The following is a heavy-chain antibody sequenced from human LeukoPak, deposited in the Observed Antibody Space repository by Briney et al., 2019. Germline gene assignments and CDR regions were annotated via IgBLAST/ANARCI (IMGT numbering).Heavy chain of an antibody. Sequence: GGSLRLSCAVSGFIFNSYAMSWVRQAPGKGLEWVSSISASGGSTYHADSVKGRFTISRDNSKNTVHLQMNSLRADDTALYYCAKSHDSSGSDYWGQGTLVTVSS. D-gene: IGHD3-22*01. CDR2: ISASGGST. CDR1: GFIFNSYA. J-gene: IGHJ4*02. V-gene: IGHV3-23*01. CDR3: AKSHDSSGSDY.